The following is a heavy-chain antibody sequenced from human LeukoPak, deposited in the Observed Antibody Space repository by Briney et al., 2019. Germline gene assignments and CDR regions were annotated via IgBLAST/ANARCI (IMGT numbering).Heavy chain of an antibody. J-gene: IGHJ5*02. D-gene: IGHD2-2*01. Sequence: GGSLRLSCVVSGFTFNRYWMTWVRQAPGKGLEWVANIKQDGSEKNYVDSVKGRFTIFRDNAKDSLYLQMNSLRVEDTAVYYCVREDDTKVPAQRGDWFDPWGQGTLVTVSS. V-gene: IGHV3-7*01. CDR2: IKQDGSEK. CDR1: GFTFNRYW. CDR3: VREDDTKVPAQRGDWFDP.